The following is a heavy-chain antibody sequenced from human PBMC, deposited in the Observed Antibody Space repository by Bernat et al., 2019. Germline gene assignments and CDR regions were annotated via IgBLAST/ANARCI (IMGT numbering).Heavy chain of an antibody. CDR2: INPISGGT. J-gene: IGHJ4*02. CDR3: ARGLTGADY. D-gene: IGHD7-27*01. V-gene: IGHV1-2*06. CDR1: GYTFSGYY. Sequence: QVQLVQSGAEVKKPGASVKVSCKASGYTFSGYYMHWVRQAPGQGLEWMGRINPISGGTNYAQSFQGRVTMTRDTSISTAYMELSRRRSDDTAVYYCARGLTGADYLGQGTLVTVSS.